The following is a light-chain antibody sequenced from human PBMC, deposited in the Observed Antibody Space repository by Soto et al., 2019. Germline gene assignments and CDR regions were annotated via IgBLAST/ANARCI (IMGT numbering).Light chain of an antibody. Sequence: EIVMPQSPATLSVSPGERATLSCRASQSVSSNLAWYQQKPGQAPRLLIYGASTRATGIPARFSGSGSGTEFTLTISSLQSEDFAVYYCQQYNNWPLLTFGGGTKVDIK. CDR3: QQYNNWPLLT. CDR1: QSVSSN. J-gene: IGKJ4*01. V-gene: IGKV3-15*01. CDR2: GAS.